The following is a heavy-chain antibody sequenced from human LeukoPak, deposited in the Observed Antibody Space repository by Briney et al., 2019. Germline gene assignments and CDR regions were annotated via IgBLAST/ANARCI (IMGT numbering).Heavy chain of an antibody. D-gene: IGHD6-13*01. J-gene: IGHJ4*02. V-gene: IGHV4-31*03. CDR1: GGSINTGDYY. CDR2: IHYSGST. Sequence: SQTLSLTCTVSGGSINTGDYYSSWIRQHPGKGLEWIGYIHYSGSTYYNPSLRSRVTISGDTSKNQFSLKLISVTAADTAVYYCARGNRRYSSSWYGYWSQGTLVTVSS. CDR3: ARGNRRYSSSWYGY.